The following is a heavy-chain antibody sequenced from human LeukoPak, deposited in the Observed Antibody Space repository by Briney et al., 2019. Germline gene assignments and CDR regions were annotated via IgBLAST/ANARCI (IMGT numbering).Heavy chain of an antibody. D-gene: IGHD3-10*01. CDR3: ARGTLYYYGSGILPSYYMDV. CDR2: IYYSGST. V-gene: IGHV4-59*01. Sequence: SETLSLTCTVSGCSISSYYWSWIRQPPGKGLEWIGYIYYSGSTNYNPSLKSRVTISVDTSKNQFSLKLSSVTAADTAVYYCARGTLYYYGSGILPSYYMDVWGKGTTVTVSS. CDR1: GCSISSYY. J-gene: IGHJ6*03.